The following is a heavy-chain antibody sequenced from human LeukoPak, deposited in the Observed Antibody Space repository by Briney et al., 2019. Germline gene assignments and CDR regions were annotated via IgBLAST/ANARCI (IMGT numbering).Heavy chain of an antibody. J-gene: IGHJ4*02. CDR2: IIPILGIA. CDR1: GGTFSSYA. V-gene: IGHV1-69*04. Sequence: SVKVSCKASGGTFSSYAISWVRQAPGQGLEWMGRIIPILGIANYAQKFQGRVTITADKSTSTAYMELSSLRSEDTAVYYCARDDYGDSGPTKDFWGQGTLVTVSS. CDR3: ARDDYGDSGPTKDF. D-gene: IGHD4-17*01.